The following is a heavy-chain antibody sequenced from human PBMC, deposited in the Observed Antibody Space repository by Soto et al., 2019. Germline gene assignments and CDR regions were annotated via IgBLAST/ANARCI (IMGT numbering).Heavy chain of an antibody. CDR3: AKDLYYYDSSGYYPQGICDY. CDR2: ISGSGGST. V-gene: IGHV3-23*01. CDR1: GFTFSSYA. D-gene: IGHD3-22*01. Sequence: GGSLRLSCAASGFTFSSYAMIWVRQAPGKGLEWVSAISGSGGSTYYADSVKGRFTISRDNSKNTLYLQMNSLRAEDTAVYYCAKDLYYYDSSGYYPQGICDYWGQGTLVTVSS. J-gene: IGHJ4*02.